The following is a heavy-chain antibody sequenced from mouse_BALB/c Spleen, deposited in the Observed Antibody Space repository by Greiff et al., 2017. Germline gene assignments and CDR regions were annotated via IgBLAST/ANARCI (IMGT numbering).Heavy chain of an antibody. V-gene: IGHV5-6-4*01. CDR3: TRAYGNSNAMDY. CDR1: GFTFSSYT. Sequence: EVNVVESGGGLVKPGGSLKLSCAASGFTFSSYTMSWVRQTPEKRLEWVATISSGGSYTYYPDSVKGRFTISRDNAKNTLYLQMSSLKSEDTAMYYCTRAYGNSNAMDYWGQGTSVTVSS. D-gene: IGHD2-1*01. J-gene: IGHJ4*01. CDR2: ISSGGSYT.